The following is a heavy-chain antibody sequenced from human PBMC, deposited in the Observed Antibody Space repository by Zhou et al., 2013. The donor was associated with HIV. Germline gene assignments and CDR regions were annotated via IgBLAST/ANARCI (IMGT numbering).Heavy chain of an antibody. CDR2: IVPIFGTP. CDR1: GDIFSTYV. V-gene: IGHV1-69*05. CDR3: ASGTHDLRELSWLSDN. Sequence: QVHLVQSGAEARKPGSSVKVSCKASGDIFSTYVISWMRQAPGQGLEWVGGIVPIFGTPKYAQKFQGRVTITDDSTGTAYMELTRLTSEDTALYYCASGTHDLRELSWLSDNWGQGTLVIVSS. J-gene: IGHJ4*02. D-gene: IGHD3-16*01.